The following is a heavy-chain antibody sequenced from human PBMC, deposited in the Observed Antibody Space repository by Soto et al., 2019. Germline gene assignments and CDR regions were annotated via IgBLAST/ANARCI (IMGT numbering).Heavy chain of an antibody. CDR1: GGSISSYY. J-gene: IGHJ5*02. CDR3: ASGYYDFWSGYSNWFDP. V-gene: IGHV4-59*01. D-gene: IGHD3-3*01. Sequence: SETLSLTCTVSGGSISSYYWSWIRQPPGKGLEWIGYIYYSGSTNYNPSLKSRVTISVDTSKNQFSPKLSSVTAADTAVYYCASGYYDFWSGYSNWFDPWGQGTLVTVSS. CDR2: IYYSGST.